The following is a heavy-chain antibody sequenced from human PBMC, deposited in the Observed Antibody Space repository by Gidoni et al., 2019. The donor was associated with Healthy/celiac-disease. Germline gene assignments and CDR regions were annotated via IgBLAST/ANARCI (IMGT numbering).Heavy chain of an antibody. D-gene: IGHD2-15*01. J-gene: IGHJ4*02. CDR1: GFPFSSYA. Sequence: VQLLVSGGALVQPGGSLRLSFAAPGFPFSSYAMSWVRQAPGKGLEWVSAISGSGGSTYYADSVKGRFTISRDNSKNTLYLQMNSLRAEDTAVYYCAKDLGDIVVVVGDYWGQGTLVTVSS. V-gene: IGHV3-23*01. CDR3: AKDLGDIVVVVGDY. CDR2: ISGSGGST.